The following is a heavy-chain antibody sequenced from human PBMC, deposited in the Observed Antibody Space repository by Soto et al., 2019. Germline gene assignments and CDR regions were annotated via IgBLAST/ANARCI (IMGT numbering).Heavy chain of an antibody. CDR3: ARHVLGYCSGGSCYSRGNWFDP. D-gene: IGHD2-15*01. CDR2: IYPGDSDT. CDR1: GYSFTSYW. J-gene: IGHJ5*02. Sequence: PGESLKISCKGSGYSFTSYWIGWVRQMPGKGLEWMGIIYPGDSDTRYSPSFQGQVTISADKSISTAYLQWSSLKASDTAMYYCARHVLGYCSGGSCYSRGNWFDPWGQGTLVTVSS. V-gene: IGHV5-51*01.